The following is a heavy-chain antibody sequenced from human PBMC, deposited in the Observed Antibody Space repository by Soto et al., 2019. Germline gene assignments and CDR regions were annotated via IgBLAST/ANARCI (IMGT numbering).Heavy chain of an antibody. CDR1: GGTFSSYA. D-gene: IGHD3-10*01. CDR2: IIPIFGTA. V-gene: IGHV1-69*13. CDR3: ARDGWFGELPATRAPRYGMDV. J-gene: IGHJ6*02. Sequence: WASVKVSCKASGGTFSSYAISWVRQAPGQGLEWMGGIIPIFGTANYAQKFQGRVTITADESTSTAYMELSSLRSEDTAVYYCARDGWFGELPATRAPRYGMDVWGQGTTVTVSS.